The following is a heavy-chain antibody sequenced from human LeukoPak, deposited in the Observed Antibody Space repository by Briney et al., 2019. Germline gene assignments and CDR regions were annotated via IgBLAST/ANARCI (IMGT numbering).Heavy chain of an antibody. V-gene: IGHV1-18*01. J-gene: IGHJ4*02. CDR2: ISAYNGNT. CDR3: ARDRYYDSSGYPPDY. D-gene: IGHD3-22*01. CDR1: GYTFTSYG. Sequence: GASVKVSCKASGYTFTSYGISWVRQAPGQGLEWMGWISAYNGNTNYAQKLQGRVTMTTDTSTSTAYMELRSLRSDDTAVYYCARDRYYDSSGYPPDYWGQGTLVTVSS.